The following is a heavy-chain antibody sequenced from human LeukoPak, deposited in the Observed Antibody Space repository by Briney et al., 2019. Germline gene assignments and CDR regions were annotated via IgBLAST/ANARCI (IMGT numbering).Heavy chain of an antibody. V-gene: IGHV1-2*02. CDR3: ARNSMATIPFDY. D-gene: IGHD5-24*01. CDR2: INPNSGGT. CDR1: GYTFTDYY. J-gene: IGHJ4*02. Sequence: ASVKVSCKASGYTFTDYYMHWVRQAPGQGLEWMGWINPNSGGTNYAQKFQGRVTMTRDTSISTAYMELSRLRSDDTAVYYCARNSMATIPFDYWGQGTLVTVSS.